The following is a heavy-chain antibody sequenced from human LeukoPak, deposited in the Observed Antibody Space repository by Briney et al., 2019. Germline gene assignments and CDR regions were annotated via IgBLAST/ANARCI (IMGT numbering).Heavy chain of an antibody. CDR2: IYTNGGA. Sequence: PSETLSLTCTVSGGSISSYYWNWIRQPAGKGLEWIGRIYTNGGASYNPFLKSRVTISIDASKNQFSLKLSSVTAADTAVYYCARELPGYWGQGILVTVSS. J-gene: IGHJ4*02. CDR3: ARELPGY. CDR1: GGSISSYY. V-gene: IGHV4-4*07. D-gene: IGHD1-26*01.